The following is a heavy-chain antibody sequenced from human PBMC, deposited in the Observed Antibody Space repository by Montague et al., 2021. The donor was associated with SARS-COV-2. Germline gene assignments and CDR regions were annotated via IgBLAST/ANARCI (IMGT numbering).Heavy chain of an antibody. CDR2: INHSGST. D-gene: IGHD5-18*01. V-gene: IGHV4-34*01. CDR3: ARGGGYSYGGIDY. J-gene: IGHJ4*02. CDR1: GGSFSGYY. Sequence: SETLSLTCAVYGGSFSGYYWSGIRQPPGKGLEWIGEINHSGSTNYNPSLKSRATISVDTTKNQFPLKLSSVTAADTAVYYCARGGGYSYGGIDYWGQGTLVTVSS.